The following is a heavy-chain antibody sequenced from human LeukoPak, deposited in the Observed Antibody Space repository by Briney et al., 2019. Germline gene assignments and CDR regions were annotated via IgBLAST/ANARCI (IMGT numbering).Heavy chain of an antibody. Sequence: PSETLSLTCTVSGGSISSHNWNWIRQPPGKGLEGIGYIYYSGTTNYNPSLKSRVTISVDTSKNQFSLKLISVTAADTAVYYCARAFLRFYDTSAYPTNWFDPWGQGTLVTVSS. V-gene: IGHV4-59*11. CDR2: IYYSGTT. J-gene: IGHJ5*02. D-gene: IGHD3-22*01. CDR3: ARAFLRFYDTSAYPTNWFDP. CDR1: GGSISSHN.